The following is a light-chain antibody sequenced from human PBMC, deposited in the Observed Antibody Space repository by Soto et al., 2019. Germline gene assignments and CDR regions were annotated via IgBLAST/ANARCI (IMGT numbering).Light chain of an antibody. V-gene: IGKV3-15*01. Sequence: EIVMTQSPATLSVSPGERATLSCRASQSVSSNLAWYQQKPGQAPRLLIYGASTRATGIPARFSGSGSGTAFFPTISSLQSEDFAVYYCQQYNNWPPITFGQGTRLEIK. J-gene: IGKJ5*01. CDR3: QQYNNWPPIT. CDR1: QSVSSN. CDR2: GAS.